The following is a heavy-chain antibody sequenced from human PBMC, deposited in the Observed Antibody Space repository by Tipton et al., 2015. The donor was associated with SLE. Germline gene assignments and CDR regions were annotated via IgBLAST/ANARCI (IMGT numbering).Heavy chain of an antibody. J-gene: IGHJ2*01. V-gene: IGHV4-59*11. Sequence: TLSLTCTVSGGSISSHYWSWIRQPPGKGLEWIGYIHYSGSAYYNPSLKSRLTMSVQRSKNQFSLTVNSVTAADTAVYYCARDLYQDYSRHWYFDLWGRGTLVTVSS. CDR3: ARDLYQDYSRHWYFDL. CDR2: IHYSGSA. D-gene: IGHD2-2*02. CDR1: GGSISSHY.